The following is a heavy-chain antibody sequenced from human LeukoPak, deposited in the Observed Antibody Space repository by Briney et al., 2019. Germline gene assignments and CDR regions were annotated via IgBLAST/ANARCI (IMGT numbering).Heavy chain of an antibody. V-gene: IGHV1-46*01. D-gene: IGHD6-19*01. CDR1: GYTFTSYY. J-gene: IGHJ4*02. CDR3: ARDGVAGVYYFDY. Sequence: ASVKVSCKASGYTFTSYYMHWVRQAPGQGLEWMGIINPSGGSANYAQKFQGRVTMTRDMSTSTVYMELSSLRSEDTAVYYCARDGVAGVYYFDYWGQGTLVTVSS. CDR2: INPSGGSA.